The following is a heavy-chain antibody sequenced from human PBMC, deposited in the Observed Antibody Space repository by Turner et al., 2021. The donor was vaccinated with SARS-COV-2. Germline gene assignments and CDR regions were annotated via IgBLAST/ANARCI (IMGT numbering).Heavy chain of an antibody. CDR3: ATGYAYCGGDCSIYY. CDR2: FDPEDGET. CDR1: GYTLIELS. D-gene: IGHD2-21*02. J-gene: IGHJ4*02. V-gene: IGHV1-24*01. Sequence: HVQLVQSGAEAKKPGASVKVPCKVSGYTLIELSMHWVRQAPGNGLEWMGGFDPEDGETIYAQKFQGRVTMTEDTSTDTAYMELSSLRSEDTAMYYCATGYAYCGGDCSIYYWGQGTLVTVSS.